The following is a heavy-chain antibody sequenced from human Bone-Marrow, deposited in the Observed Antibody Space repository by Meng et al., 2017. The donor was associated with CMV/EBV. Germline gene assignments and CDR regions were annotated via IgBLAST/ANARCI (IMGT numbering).Heavy chain of an antibody. J-gene: IGHJ4*02. CDR2: IKQDGSEK. D-gene: IGHD5-24*01. Sequence: GGSLRLSCAASGFTFSSYAMSWVRQAPGKGLEWVANIKQDGSEKYYVDSVKGRFTISRDNSKNTLYLQMNSLRAEDTAVYYCARDLEMATEGFYYWGPGPLVTCYS. V-gene: IGHV3-7*01. CDR1: GFTFSSYA. CDR3: ARDLEMATEGFYY.